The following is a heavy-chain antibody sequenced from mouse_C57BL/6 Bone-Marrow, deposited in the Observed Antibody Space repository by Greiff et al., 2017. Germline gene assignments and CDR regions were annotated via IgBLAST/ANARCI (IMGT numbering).Heavy chain of an antibody. CDR1: GYTFTSYG. D-gene: IGHD2-4*01. CDR2: IYPRSGNT. V-gene: IGHV1-81*01. J-gene: IGHJ3*01. CDR3: ARSGFYDYDAWFAY. Sequence: QVQLQQSGAELARPGASVKLSCKASGYTFTSYGISWVKQRTGQGLEWIGEIYPRSGNTYYIEKFKGKATLTADKSSSTAYMELRSLTSEDSAVYFCARSGFYDYDAWFAYWGQGTLVTVSA.